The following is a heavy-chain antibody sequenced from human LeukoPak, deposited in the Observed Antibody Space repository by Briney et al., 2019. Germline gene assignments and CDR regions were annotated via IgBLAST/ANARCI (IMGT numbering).Heavy chain of an antibody. CDR2: INPNSGGT. J-gene: IGHJ6*03. CDR1: GYTFTGYY. V-gene: IGHV1-2*02. D-gene: IGHD3-22*01. CDR3: ARPNDSSGYYPYYYMDV. Sequence: GASVKVSCTASGYTFTGYYMHWVRQAPGQGLEWMGWINPNSGGTNYAQKFQGRVTMTRDTSISTAYMELSRLRSDDTAVYYCARPNDSSGYYPYYYMDVWGKGTTVTVSS.